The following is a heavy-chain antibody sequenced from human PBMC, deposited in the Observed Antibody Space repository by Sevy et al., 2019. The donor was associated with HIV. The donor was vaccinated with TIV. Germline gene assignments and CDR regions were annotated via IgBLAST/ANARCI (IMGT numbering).Heavy chain of an antibody. J-gene: IGHJ4*02. CDR3: ARAVAGVYYFDY. Sequence: SQTLSLTCVISGDSVSRNGAAWNWIRQSQSRGLEWLGRSYYRSTWHKDYAISVKSRLTITPDTSKNQFFLQLNSVTPEDTAMYYCARAVAGVYYFDYWGQGTLVTVSS. V-gene: IGHV6-1*01. CDR2: SYYRSTWHK. CDR1: GDSVSRNGAA. D-gene: IGHD6-19*01.